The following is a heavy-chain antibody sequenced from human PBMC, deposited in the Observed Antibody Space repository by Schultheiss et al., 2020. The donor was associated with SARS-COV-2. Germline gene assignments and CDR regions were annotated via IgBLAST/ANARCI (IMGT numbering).Heavy chain of an antibody. CDR3: ARRDYALDY. D-gene: IGHD4/OR15-4a*01. V-gene: IGHV4-61*08. Sequence: SETLSLTCTVSGGSISSGGYYWSWIRQHPGKGLEWIGEINHSGSTNYNPSLKSRVTISVDKSKNQFSLKLSSVTAADTAVYYCARRDYALDYWGQGTLVTVSS. CDR2: INHSGST. CDR1: GGSISSGGYY. J-gene: IGHJ4*02.